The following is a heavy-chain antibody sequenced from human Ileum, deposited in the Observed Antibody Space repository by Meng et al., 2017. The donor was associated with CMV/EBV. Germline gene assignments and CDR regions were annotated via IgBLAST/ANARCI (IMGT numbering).Heavy chain of an antibody. Sequence: GESLKISCAASGFTVSSNYMSWVRQAPGKGLEWVSAITGSGGDKYYANSVKGRFTISRDNSMDVLYLQLNTLRAEDTAVYYCAKSEYSSTTSCLEVHRGQGSLVTVSS. J-gene: IGHJ4*02. CDR2: ITGSGGDK. CDR1: GFTVSSNY. CDR3: AKSEYSSTTSCLEVH. D-gene: IGHD2-2*01. V-gene: IGHV3-23*01.